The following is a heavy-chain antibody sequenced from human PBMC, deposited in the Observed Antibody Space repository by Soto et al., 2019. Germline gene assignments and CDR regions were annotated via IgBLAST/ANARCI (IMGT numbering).Heavy chain of an antibody. Sequence: ASVKVSCKASGYTFTSYGISWVRQAPGQGLEWMGIINPSGGSTSYAQKFQGRVTISKDTSKNQVVLTMTNMDPVDTATYYCARALTYHSSGWYYFAYWGQGTLVTVSS. CDR2: INPSGGST. J-gene: IGHJ4*02. V-gene: IGHV1-46*01. D-gene: IGHD6-19*01. CDR1: GYTFTSYG. CDR3: ARALTYHSSGWYYFAY.